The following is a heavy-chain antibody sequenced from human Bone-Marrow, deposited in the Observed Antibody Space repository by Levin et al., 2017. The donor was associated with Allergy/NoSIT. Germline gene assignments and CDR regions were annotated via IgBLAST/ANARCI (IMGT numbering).Heavy chain of an antibody. V-gene: IGHV1-8*01. D-gene: IGHD4-23*01. CDR2: MNPNSGNT. Sequence: GESLKISCKASGYTFTSYDINWVRQATGQGLEWMGWMNPNSGNTGYAQKFQGRVTMTRNTSISTAYMELSSLRSEDTAVYYCARIPRMTREVRDYWGQGTLVTVSS. CDR1: GYTFTSYD. J-gene: IGHJ4*02. CDR3: ARIPRMTREVRDY.